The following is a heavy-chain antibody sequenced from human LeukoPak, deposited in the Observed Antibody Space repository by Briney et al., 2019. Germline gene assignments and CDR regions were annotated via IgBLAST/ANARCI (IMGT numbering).Heavy chain of an antibody. CDR3: ARNRAITTADIDVDV. Sequence: GGSLRLSCEVSGFTFSNYAMQWLRQTPGKGLEWVAFIRSDGTHIHYLDSVKDRFIISRDNSKDTLYLQINSVRTEDSAVYYCARNRAITTADIDVDVWGKGATVTVSS. V-gene: IGHV3-30*02. D-gene: IGHD2-15*01. CDR2: IRSDGTHI. J-gene: IGHJ6*04. CDR1: GFTFSNYA.